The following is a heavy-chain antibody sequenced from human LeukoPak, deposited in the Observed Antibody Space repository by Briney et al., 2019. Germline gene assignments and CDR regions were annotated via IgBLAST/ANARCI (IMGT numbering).Heavy chain of an antibody. J-gene: IGHJ3*02. V-gene: IGHV3-21*01. CDR2: ISSSSSYI. D-gene: IGHD5-18*01. CDR3: ARDRILDAFDI. Sequence: GGSLRLSCAASGFTFSSYSMNWVRQAPGKGLEWVSSISSSSSYIYYADSVKGRFTISRDNAKNSLYLQMNSLRAEDTAVYYCARDRILDAFDIWGQGTMVTVSS. CDR1: GFTFSSYS.